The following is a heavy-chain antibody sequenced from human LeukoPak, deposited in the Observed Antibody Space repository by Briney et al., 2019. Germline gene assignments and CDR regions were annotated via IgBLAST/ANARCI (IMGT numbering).Heavy chain of an antibody. CDR1: GYTFTGYY. D-gene: IGHD6-19*01. CDR2: INPNSGGT. CDR3: ARRGSSGWSPFDY. Sequence: ASVKVSCKASGYTFTGYYMHWVRQAPGQGLEWMGWINPNSGGTNYAQKFQGRVTMTRDTSISTAYMELSRLRSDDTAVYYCARRGSSGWSPFDYWGQGTLVTVSS. V-gene: IGHV1-2*02. J-gene: IGHJ4*02.